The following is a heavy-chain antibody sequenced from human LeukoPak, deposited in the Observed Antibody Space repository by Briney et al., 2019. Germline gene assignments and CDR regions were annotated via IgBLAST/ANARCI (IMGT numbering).Heavy chain of an antibody. J-gene: IGHJ4*02. V-gene: IGHV4-30-4*01. CDR1: GGSISSGDYY. Sequence: PSETLSLTCTVSGGSISSGDYYWSWIRQPPGKGLEWIGYIYYSGSTYYNPSLKSRVTISVDTTKNQFSLKLSSVTAADTAVYYCASLYDGSGPEPDNWGQGTLVTVSS. D-gene: IGHD3-22*01. CDR3: ASLYDGSGPEPDN. CDR2: IYYSGST.